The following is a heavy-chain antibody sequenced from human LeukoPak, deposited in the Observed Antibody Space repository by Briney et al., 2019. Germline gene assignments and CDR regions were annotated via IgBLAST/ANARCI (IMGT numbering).Heavy chain of an antibody. J-gene: IGHJ3*02. CDR1: GFTFSSDW. V-gene: IGHV3-7*01. CDR2: IKQDGSDK. CDR3: ARNRGDI. Sequence: GGSLRFSCAASGFTFSSDWMNWVRQAPGKGLEWVANIKQDGSDKYYVDSVKGRFTISIDDAKNSVFLQMNSLRADDTAVYYCARNRGDIWGQGKMVIVSS. D-gene: IGHD3-16*01.